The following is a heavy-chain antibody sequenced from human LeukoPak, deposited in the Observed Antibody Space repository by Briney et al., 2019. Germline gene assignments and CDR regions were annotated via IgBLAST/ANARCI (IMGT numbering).Heavy chain of an antibody. V-gene: IGHV3-11*01. D-gene: IGHD4-17*01. CDR1: GFTFSDYY. Sequence: GGSLRLSCAASGFTFSDYYMSWIRQAPGKGLEWVSYISSGSTIYYADSVKGRFTISRDNAKNSLYLQMNSLRAEDTAVYYCARYMTTVTTSWFDPWGQGTLVTVSS. CDR3: ARYMTTVTTSWFDP. J-gene: IGHJ5*02. CDR2: ISSGSTI.